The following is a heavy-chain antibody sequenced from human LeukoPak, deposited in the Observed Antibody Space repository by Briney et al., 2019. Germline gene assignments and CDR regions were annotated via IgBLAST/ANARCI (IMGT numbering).Heavy chain of an antibody. V-gene: IGHV3-21*01. CDR1: GFTFSSYS. CDR3: AKDRCSGYSCYSPNL. Sequence: GGSLRLSCAASGFTFSSYSMNWVRQAPGKGLEWVSSISSTGSYIYYTDSMKGRFTISRDNAKNSLYLQMNSLRAEDTAVYYCAKDRCSGYSCYSPNLWGQGTLVTVSS. D-gene: IGHD2-15*01. J-gene: IGHJ5*02. CDR2: ISSTGSYI.